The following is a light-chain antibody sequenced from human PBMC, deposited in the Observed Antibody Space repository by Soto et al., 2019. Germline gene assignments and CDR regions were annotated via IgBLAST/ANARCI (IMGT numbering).Light chain of an antibody. CDR1: RSISSY. Sequence: DIQMTQSPSSLSASVGDRVTITCRASRSISSYLNWYQQKPGRAPNLLIYASSRLHTGVPSRFSGSGSGTDFTLTISSLQREDFATYYCQQSFSSPTTFGGGTKVEIK. V-gene: IGKV1-39*01. J-gene: IGKJ4*01. CDR2: ASS. CDR3: QQSFSSPTT.